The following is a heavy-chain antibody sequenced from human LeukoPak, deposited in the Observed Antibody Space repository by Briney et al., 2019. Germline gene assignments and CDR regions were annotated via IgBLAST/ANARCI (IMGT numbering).Heavy chain of an antibody. CDR1: GFIFSSYA. CDR2: IWSDGSNK. Sequence: PGGSLRLSCAASGFIFSSYAMHWVRQAPGTWLEWVAVIWSDGSNKYYADSVKGRFTISRDNSKNTLYLQMNSLRAEDTAVYYCARGIAAAGNPNWFDPWGQGTLVTVSS. V-gene: IGHV3-33*01. J-gene: IGHJ5*02. D-gene: IGHD6-13*01. CDR3: ARGIAAAGNPNWFDP.